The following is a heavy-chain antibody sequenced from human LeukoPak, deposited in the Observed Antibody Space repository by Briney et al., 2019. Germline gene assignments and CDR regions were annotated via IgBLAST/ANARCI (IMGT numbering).Heavy chain of an antibody. Sequence: GASVKVSCKASGYTFSTYYMHWVRQAPGQGLEWMGVIDPSGGSTNYAQKLQGRVTMTTDTSTSTAYMELRSLRSDDTAVYYCARVRGDIVVVPAAMPVHFDYWGQGTLVTVSS. J-gene: IGHJ4*02. CDR3: ARVRGDIVVVPAAMPVHFDY. CDR2: IDPSGGST. D-gene: IGHD2-2*01. CDR1: GYTFSTYY. V-gene: IGHV1-46*01.